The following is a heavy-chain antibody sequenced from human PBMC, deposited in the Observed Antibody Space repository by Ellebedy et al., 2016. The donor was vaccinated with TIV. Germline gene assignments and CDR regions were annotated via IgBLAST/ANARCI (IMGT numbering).Heavy chain of an antibody. V-gene: IGHV3-23*01. CDR3: TKDGPGGRWEGNGMDV. CDR2: ISDSGRKT. J-gene: IGHJ6*02. CDR1: GFPFSTYA. Sequence: GGSLRLXCAASGFPFSTYAMNWVRQAPGTGLEWVSTISDSGRKTYYADSVKGRFTIARDNSKDTLYLQMNSLRAEDTAIYYCTKDGPGGRWEGNGMDVWGQGTTVTVSS. D-gene: IGHD1-26*01.